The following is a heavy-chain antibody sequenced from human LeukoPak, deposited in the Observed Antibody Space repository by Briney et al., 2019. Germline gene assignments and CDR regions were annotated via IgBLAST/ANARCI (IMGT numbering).Heavy chain of an antibody. CDR1: GFTLSDYY. J-gene: IGHJ4*02. CDR3: ARAGYYYDSSGYYYER. V-gene: IGHV3-11*01. CDR2: ISSSGSTI. Sequence: GGSLRLPCAASGFTLSDYYMSWIRQAPGKGLEWVSYISSSGSTIYYADSVKGRFTISRDNAKNSLYLQMNSLRAEDTAVYYCARAGYYYDSSGYYYERWGQGTLVTVSS. D-gene: IGHD3-22*01.